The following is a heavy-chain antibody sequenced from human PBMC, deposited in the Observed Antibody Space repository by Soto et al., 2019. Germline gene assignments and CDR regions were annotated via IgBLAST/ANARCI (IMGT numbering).Heavy chain of an antibody. CDR2: IRGTDEST. Sequence: VGSLRLSCAASGFPFNNYAMSWVRQAPGKGLEWVSAIRGTDESTYYAQSVKGRFTISRDNSKNTLNLQMNSLRAEDTAVYYCAKSRSVEDGFDIWGQGTTVTVSS. J-gene: IGHJ3*02. CDR1: GFPFNNYA. CDR3: AKSRSVEDGFDI. V-gene: IGHV3-23*01.